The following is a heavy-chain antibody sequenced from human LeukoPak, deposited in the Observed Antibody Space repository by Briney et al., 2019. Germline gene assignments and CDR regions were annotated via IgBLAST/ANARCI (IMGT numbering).Heavy chain of an antibody. D-gene: IGHD6-19*01. V-gene: IGHV3-23*01. Sequence: GGSLRLSCAASGFSFSSHSMSWVRQAPGKGLELVSGFSGSGGSPYYADSVKGRFTISRDNSKNTLYLQMNSLRAEDTAVYYCAKDRWLAHDAFDIWGQGTMVTVSS. J-gene: IGHJ3*02. CDR2: FSGSGGSP. CDR3: AKDRWLAHDAFDI. CDR1: GFSFSSHS.